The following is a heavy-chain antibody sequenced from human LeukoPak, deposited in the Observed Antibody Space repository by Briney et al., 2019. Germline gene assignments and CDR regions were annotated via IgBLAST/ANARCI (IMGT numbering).Heavy chain of an antibody. V-gene: IGHV3-7*01. CDR1: GFTSSSYW. D-gene: IGHD6-19*01. CDR3: ARVPYSSGWYYFDY. CDR2: IKQDGSEK. Sequence: GGSLRLSCAASGFTSSSYWMSWVRQAPGKGLEWVANIKQDGSEKYYVDSVKGRFTISRDNAKNSLYLQMNSLRAEDTAVYYCARVPYSSGWYYFDYWGQGTLVTVSS. J-gene: IGHJ4*02.